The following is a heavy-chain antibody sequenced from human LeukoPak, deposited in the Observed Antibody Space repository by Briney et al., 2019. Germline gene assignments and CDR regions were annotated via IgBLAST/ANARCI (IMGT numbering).Heavy chain of an antibody. CDR3: ARDNLSFRGSSGWYEIFY. CDR2: IWYDGSNK. J-gene: IGHJ4*02. V-gene: IGHV3-33*01. Sequence: GGSLRLSCAASGFTFSSYGMHWVRQAPGKGLEWVAVIWYDGSNKYYADSVKGRFTISRDNSKTTLYLQMNSLRAEDTAVYYCARDNLSFRGSSGWYEIFYWGQGTLVIVSS. D-gene: IGHD6-19*01. CDR1: GFTFSSYG.